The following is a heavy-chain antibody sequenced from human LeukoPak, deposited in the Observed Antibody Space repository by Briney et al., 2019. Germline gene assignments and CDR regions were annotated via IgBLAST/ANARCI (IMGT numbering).Heavy chain of an antibody. CDR2: FDPEDGET. CDR3: ARRGFGVVFDVFDI. J-gene: IGHJ3*02. D-gene: IGHD3-3*01. Sequence: GASVKVSCKVSGYTLTELSMHWVRQAPGKGLEWMGGFDPEDGETIYAQKFQGRVTMTEDTSTDTAYMELSSLRSEDTAVYYCARRGFGVVFDVFDIWGQGTMVTVSS. CDR1: GYTLTELS. V-gene: IGHV1-24*01.